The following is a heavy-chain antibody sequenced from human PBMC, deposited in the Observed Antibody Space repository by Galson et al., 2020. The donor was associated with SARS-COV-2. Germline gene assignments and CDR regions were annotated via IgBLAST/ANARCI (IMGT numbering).Heavy chain of an antibody. V-gene: IGHV3-9*01. CDR2: ISWNSGSI. CDR1: GFTFDDYA. D-gene: IGHD5-12*01. J-gene: IGHJ4*02. CDR3: AKDIDAYSGHLYYFDY. Sequence: GGSLRLSCAASGFTFDDYAMHWVRQAPGKGLEWVSGISWNSGSIGYADSVKGRFTISRDNAKNSLYLQMNSLRAEDTALYYCAKDIDAYSGHLYYFDYWGQGTLVTVSS.